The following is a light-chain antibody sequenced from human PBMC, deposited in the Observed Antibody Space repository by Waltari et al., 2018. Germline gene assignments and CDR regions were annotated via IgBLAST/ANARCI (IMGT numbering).Light chain of an antibody. V-gene: IGKV1-5*03. CDR1: QPIYKW. CDR3: QQYSAYPET. J-gene: IGKJ1*01. Sequence: DIQMTKSTTTLSASVGETLILTCPASQPIYKWLAWYQQKPGKVPQLLIYKASNLESGVPSRFSGSGSGTEFSLTISGLQPDDFATYYCQQYSAYPETFGQGTKVEIK. CDR2: KAS.